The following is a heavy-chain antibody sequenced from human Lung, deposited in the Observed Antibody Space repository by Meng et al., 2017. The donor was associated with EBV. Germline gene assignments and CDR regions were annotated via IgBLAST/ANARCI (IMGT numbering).Heavy chain of an antibody. J-gene: IGHJ4*02. D-gene: IGHD6-13*01. CDR1: GFTFSSYA. CDR3: ARARSIAAAVIDY. V-gene: IGHV3-30-3*01. CDR2: ISYDGSNK. Sequence: VRLLGSGGGVVQPGRSLRLSCAASGFTFSSYAMRWVRQAPGKGLEWVAVISYDGSNKYYADSVKGRFTISRDNSKNTLYLQMNSLRAEDTAVYYCARARSIAAAVIDYWGQGTLVTVSS.